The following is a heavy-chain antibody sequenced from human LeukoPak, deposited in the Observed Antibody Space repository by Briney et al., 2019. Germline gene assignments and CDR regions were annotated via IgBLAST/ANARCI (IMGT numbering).Heavy chain of an antibody. V-gene: IGHV3-48*03. J-gene: IGHJ4*02. CDR1: GFTFSNYE. Sequence: GGSLRLSCAASGFTFSNYEMNWVRQAPGKGLEWVAYISESGSLIYYADSVMGRFTISRDNSKNLLFLQMSSLRAEDTAVYYCARDSGSGTTGNEFDYWGQGTLVSVSS. CDR3: ARDSGSGTTGNEFDY. D-gene: IGHD1-1*01. CDR2: ISESGSLI.